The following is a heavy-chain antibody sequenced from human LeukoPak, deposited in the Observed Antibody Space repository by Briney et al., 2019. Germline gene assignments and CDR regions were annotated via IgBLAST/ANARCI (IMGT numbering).Heavy chain of an antibody. J-gene: IGHJ4*02. Sequence: GGSLRLSCAASGFTFSNYAMTWVRQAPGKGLEWVSALSGSGGSAYYADSVKGRLTISSDNSKNTLYLQMNSLRAEDTAVYYCAKGRYESSGFNWAAWGQGTLVTVSS. V-gene: IGHV3-23*01. CDR2: LSGSGGSA. D-gene: IGHD3-22*01. CDR3: AKGRYESSGFNWAA. CDR1: GFTFSNYA.